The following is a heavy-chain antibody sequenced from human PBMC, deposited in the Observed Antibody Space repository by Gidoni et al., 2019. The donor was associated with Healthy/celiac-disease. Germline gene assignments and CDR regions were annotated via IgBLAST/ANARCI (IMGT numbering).Heavy chain of an antibody. V-gene: IGHV1-46*03. Sequence: QVQLVPSGAEVKKPGASVQVSCQASGYTFTSYYMHWVRQAPGQGLEWMGIINPSGGSTSYAQKFQGRVTMTRDTSTSTVYMELSSLRSEDTAVYYCARVQSAKATAAGIWNFDYWGQGTLVTVSS. CDR3: ARVQSAKATAAGIWNFDY. CDR1: GYTFTSYY. J-gene: IGHJ4*02. CDR2: INPSGGST. D-gene: IGHD6-13*01.